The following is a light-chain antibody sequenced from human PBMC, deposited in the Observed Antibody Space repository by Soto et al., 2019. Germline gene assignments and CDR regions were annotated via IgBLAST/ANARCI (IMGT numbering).Light chain of an antibody. CDR1: QSLVSRDGNTY. V-gene: IGKV2-30*01. Sequence: DVVVTQSPLYLPVTLGQAASISCRSSQSLVSRDGNTYLNWLQQRPGQSPRRLIYMVSKRDSGVPDRFSGSGSGTDCTLKISRVEAEDVGIYYCLQGTHWPRTFAQGTRVDIK. CDR3: LQGTHWPRT. J-gene: IGKJ1*01. CDR2: MVS.